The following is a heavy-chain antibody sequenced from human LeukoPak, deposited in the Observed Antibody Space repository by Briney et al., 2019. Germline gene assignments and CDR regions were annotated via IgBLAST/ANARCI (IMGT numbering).Heavy chain of an antibody. J-gene: IGHJ4*02. Sequence: GGSLRLSCAACGFTFSSYDMHWVRQATGKGLEWVSYISFSGSIMYYADSVKGRFTISRDNAKNSLYLQMNSLRAEDMAIYYCARARGSYLAHWGQGTLVTVSS. CDR1: GFTFSSYD. D-gene: IGHD1-26*01. V-gene: IGHV3-48*03. CDR2: ISFSGSIM. CDR3: ARARGSYLAH.